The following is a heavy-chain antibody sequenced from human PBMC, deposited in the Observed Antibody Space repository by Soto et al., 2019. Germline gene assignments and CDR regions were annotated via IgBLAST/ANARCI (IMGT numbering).Heavy chain of an antibody. CDR3: ARPPVEIFGVVTHDY. CDR1: GFTFSSYW. J-gene: IGHJ4*02. Sequence: GGSLRLSCAASGFTFSSYWMSWVRQAPGKGLEWVANIKQDGSEKYYVDSVKGRFTISRDNAKNSLYLQMNSLRAEDTAVYYCARPPVEIFGVVTHDYWGQGTLVTVSS. CDR2: IKQDGSEK. V-gene: IGHV3-7*01. D-gene: IGHD3-3*01.